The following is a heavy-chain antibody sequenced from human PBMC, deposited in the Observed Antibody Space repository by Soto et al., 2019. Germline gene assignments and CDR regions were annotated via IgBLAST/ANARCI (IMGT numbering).Heavy chain of an antibody. D-gene: IGHD1-26*01. CDR1: GFTFSSYG. CDR2: IWYDGSNK. J-gene: IGHJ4*02. CDR3: ARTGGNYYFDY. Sequence: GGSLRLSCAASGFTFSSYGMHWVRQAPGKGLEWVAVIWYDGSNKYYADSVKGRFTISRDNSKNTLYLQMNSLRAEDTAVYYCARTGGNYYFDYWGQGTLVTVSS. V-gene: IGHV3-33*01.